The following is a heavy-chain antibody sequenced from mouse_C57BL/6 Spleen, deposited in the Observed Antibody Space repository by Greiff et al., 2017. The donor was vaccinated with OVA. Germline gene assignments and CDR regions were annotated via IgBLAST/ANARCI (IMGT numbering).Heavy chain of an antibody. CDR3: ASPYYSNDYAMDY. V-gene: IGHV14-3*01. Sequence: VQLQQSVAELVRPGASVKLSCTASGFNIKNTYMHWVKQRPEQGLEWIGRIDPANGNTKYAPKFPGKATITADTSSNTASLQLSSLTSEDTAIYYGASPYYSNDYAMDYWGQGTSVTVSS. CDR2: IDPANGNT. J-gene: IGHJ4*01. CDR1: GFNIKNTY. D-gene: IGHD2-5*01.